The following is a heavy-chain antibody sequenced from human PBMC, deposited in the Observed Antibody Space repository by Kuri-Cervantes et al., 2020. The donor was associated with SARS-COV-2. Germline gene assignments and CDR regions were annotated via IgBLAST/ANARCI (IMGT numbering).Heavy chain of an antibody. J-gene: IGHJ4*02. CDR1: GGSFSGYY. D-gene: IGHD5-18*01. Sequence: SETLSLTCAVYGGSFSGYYRSWIRQPPGKGLEWIGEINHSGSTNYNPSLKSRVTISVDTSKNQFSLKLSSVTAADTAVYYCARAGPYSYGSFDYWGQGTLVTVSS. CDR3: ARAGPYSYGSFDY. V-gene: IGHV4-34*01. CDR2: INHSGST.